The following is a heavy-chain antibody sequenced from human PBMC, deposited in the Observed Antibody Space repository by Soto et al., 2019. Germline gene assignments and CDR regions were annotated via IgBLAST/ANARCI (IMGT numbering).Heavy chain of an antibody. D-gene: IGHD1-26*01. CDR3: ALRKAGSYFDY. CDR2: ISGSGGST. Sequence: EVQLLESGGGLVQPGGSLRLSCEGSGFTFSTYAMSWVRQAPGKGLEWVSAISGSGGSTYYTDSVKGRFTISRDNSKSTLYLQRTTLRAEDTALYYCALRKAGSYFDYWGQGSLVTVSS. V-gene: IGHV3-23*01. CDR1: GFTFSTYA. J-gene: IGHJ4*02.